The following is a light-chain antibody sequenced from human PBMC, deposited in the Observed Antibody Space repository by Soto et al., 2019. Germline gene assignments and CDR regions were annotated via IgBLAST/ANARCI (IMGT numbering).Light chain of an antibody. Sequence: EIVMTQSPATLSVSPGERATLSCRASQSVSSNLAWYQQKPGQAPRLLIYGASTRATGIPARFRGSGSGTEFTLTISSLQSEDFAVYYCQQYSKWPPITFGQGTRLEIK. CDR1: QSVSSN. CDR2: GAS. J-gene: IGKJ5*01. V-gene: IGKV3-15*01. CDR3: QQYSKWPPIT.